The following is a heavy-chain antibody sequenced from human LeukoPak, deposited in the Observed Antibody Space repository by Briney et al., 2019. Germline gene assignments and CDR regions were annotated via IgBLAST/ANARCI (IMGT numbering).Heavy chain of an antibody. J-gene: IGHJ6*03. D-gene: IGHD3-10*01. CDR2: ISYDGSNK. CDR3: ARVDTKSYGSAYMDV. Sequence: GGSLRLSCAASGFTFSSYAMHWVRQAPGKGLEWVAVISYDGSNKYYADSVKGRFTISRDNSKNTLYLQMNSLRAEDTAVYYCARVDTKSYGSAYMDVWGSGTTVTVSS. V-gene: IGHV3-30-3*01. CDR1: GFTFSSYA.